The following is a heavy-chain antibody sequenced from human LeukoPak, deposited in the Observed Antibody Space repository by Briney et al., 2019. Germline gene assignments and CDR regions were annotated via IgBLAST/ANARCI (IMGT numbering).Heavy chain of an antibody. J-gene: IGHJ6*03. D-gene: IGHD3-22*01. V-gene: IGHV3-7*04. CDR2: IKQDGSEI. CDR3: ARVGVVVQYYFKQHYMDV. CDR1: GFTFSDYY. Sequence: TGGSLRLSCAAPGFTFSDYYMSWVRQAPGKGLEWVANIKQDGSEIYYVDYVKGRFTISRDNAKNSLYLQMNSLRAEDTAVYYCARVGVVVQYYFKQHYMDVWGKGTTVTVSS.